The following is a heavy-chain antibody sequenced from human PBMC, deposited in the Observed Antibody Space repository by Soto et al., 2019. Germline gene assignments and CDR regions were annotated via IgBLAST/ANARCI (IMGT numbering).Heavy chain of an antibody. Sequence: PGGSLRLSCAASGFTFSSYAMSWVRQAPGKGLEWVSAISGSGGSTYYADSVKGRFTISRDNSKNTLYLQMNSLRAEDTAVYYCAKGPRLLTGSLYYFDYWGQGTLVTVSS. CDR2: ISGSGGST. CDR3: AKGPRLLTGSLYYFDY. D-gene: IGHD2-15*01. V-gene: IGHV3-23*01. CDR1: GFTFSSYA. J-gene: IGHJ4*02.